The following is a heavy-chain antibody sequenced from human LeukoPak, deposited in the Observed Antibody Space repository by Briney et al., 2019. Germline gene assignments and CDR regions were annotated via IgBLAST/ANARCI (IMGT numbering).Heavy chain of an antibody. CDR3: AVNSTKHTFDI. CDR2: IYYSGST. J-gene: IGHJ3*02. CDR1: GRSFSTFY. V-gene: IGHV4-59*08. Sequence: PSETLSLICTVSGRSFSTFYWSWFRQSPGKGLERIGSIYYSGSTNYNPSLKSRVSLSVDTSKNQFSLELSSVTAAHTAASYCAVNSTKHTFDIWGQGTMVTVSS. D-gene: IGHD5/OR15-5a*01.